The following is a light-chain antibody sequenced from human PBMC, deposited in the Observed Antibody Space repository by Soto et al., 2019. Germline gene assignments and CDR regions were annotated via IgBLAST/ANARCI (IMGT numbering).Light chain of an antibody. Sequence: QPVLTQPASVSGSPGQSIAISCTGTSSDVGGYNYVSWYQQHPGKAPKLMIYDVSDRPSGVSDRFSGSKSDNTASLTISGLQAEDEADYYCSSYTISSTYVFGTGTKLTVL. J-gene: IGLJ1*01. V-gene: IGLV2-14*01. CDR3: SSYTISSTYV. CDR2: DVS. CDR1: SSDVGGYNY.